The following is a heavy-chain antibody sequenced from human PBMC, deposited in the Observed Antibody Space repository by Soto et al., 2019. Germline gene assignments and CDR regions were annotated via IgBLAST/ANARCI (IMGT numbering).Heavy chain of an antibody. D-gene: IGHD6-13*01. Sequence: ESLKISCQCSGYTFSNFWIGWVRQLPGKGLEWMGIIFPGDHETRYSPSFHGKVTISADKSINTAYLQWNSLEASDTAFYFCARSPRSSPYFDYWGQGALVTVSS. J-gene: IGHJ4*02. CDR1: GYTFSNFW. CDR3: ARSPRSSPYFDY. V-gene: IGHV5-51*01. CDR2: IFPGDHET.